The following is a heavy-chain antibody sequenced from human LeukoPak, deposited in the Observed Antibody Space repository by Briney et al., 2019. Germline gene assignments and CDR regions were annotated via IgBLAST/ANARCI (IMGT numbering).Heavy chain of an antibody. CDR2: INTDGTSV. CDR3: AKDSSSTWFGGDSK. CDR1: GFTFSNYW. Sequence: GGSLRLSCAASGFTFSNYWMHWVRQGPGKGLVWVSRINTDGTSVDYADSVKGRFTTSRDNAKNTLYLQMNSLRAEDTAVYYCAKDSSSTWFGGDSKWGQGTLVTVSS. J-gene: IGHJ4*02. V-gene: IGHV3-74*01. D-gene: IGHD3-10*01.